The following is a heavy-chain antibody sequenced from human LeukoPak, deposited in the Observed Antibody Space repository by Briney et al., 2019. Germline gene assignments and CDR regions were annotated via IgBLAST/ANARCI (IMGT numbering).Heavy chain of an antibody. CDR3: AKDFPVAGNLKTYYFDY. CDR2: ISGSGGST. D-gene: IGHD6-19*01. CDR1: GFTFSSYA. V-gene: IGHV3-23*01. Sequence: GGSLRLSCPASGFTFSSYAMSWVRQAPGKGLEWVSAISGSGGSTYYADSVKGRFTISRDNSKNTLYLQMNSLRAEDTAVYYCAKDFPVAGNLKTYYFDYWGQGTLVTVSS. J-gene: IGHJ4*02.